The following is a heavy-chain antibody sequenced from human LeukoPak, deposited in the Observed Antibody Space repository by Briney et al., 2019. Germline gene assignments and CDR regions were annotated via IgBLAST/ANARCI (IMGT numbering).Heavy chain of an antibody. V-gene: IGHV4-59*12. CDR2: VSYSGTT. CDR1: GDSISSFS. D-gene: IGHD6-13*01. CDR3: ARVQRGVAAAGTFDY. Sequence: PSETLSLTCSVSGDSISSFSWTWIRQPPGKGLEWIGYVSYSGTTTYNPSLKGRVTISVDTSKNQFSLKLSSVTAADTAVYYCARVQRGVAAAGTFDYWGQGTLVTVSS. J-gene: IGHJ4*02.